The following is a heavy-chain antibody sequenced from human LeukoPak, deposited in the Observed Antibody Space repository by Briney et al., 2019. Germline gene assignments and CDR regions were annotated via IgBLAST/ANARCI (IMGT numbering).Heavy chain of an antibody. CDR1: GFTFSSYG. J-gene: IGHJ6*02. D-gene: IGHD1-26*01. CDR2: ISYDGSNK. V-gene: IGHV3-30*18. Sequence: GGSLRLSCAASGFTFSSYGMHWVRQAPGKGLGWVAVISYDGSNKYYADSVKGRFTISRDNSKNTLYLQMNSLRAEDTAVYYCAKGQGGVYYYGMDVWGQGTTVTVSS. CDR3: AKGQGGVYYYGMDV.